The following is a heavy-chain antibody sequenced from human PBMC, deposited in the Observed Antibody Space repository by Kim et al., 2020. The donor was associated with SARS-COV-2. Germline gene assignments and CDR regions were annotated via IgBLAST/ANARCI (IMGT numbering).Heavy chain of an antibody. CDR1: GFSLYTSALA. CDR3: AHTQQLVNYGMDV. J-gene: IGHJ6*02. V-gene: IGHV2-5*02. CDR2: IYWDDDK. D-gene: IGHD6-13*01. Sequence: SGPTLVKATQPLTLTCSFSGFSLYTSALAVGWIRQPPGKALEWLALIYWDDDKRYNPSLKSRLTITRDTSKPQVVLTLTDVEPVDTATYYCAHTQQLVNYGMDVWGHGTTVTVSS.